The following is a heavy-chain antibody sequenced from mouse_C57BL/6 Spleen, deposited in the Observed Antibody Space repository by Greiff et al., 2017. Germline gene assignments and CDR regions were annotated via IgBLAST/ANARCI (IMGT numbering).Heavy chain of an antibody. CDR3: ARMSIARYNAMDY. CDR1: GYTFTGYN. V-gene: IGHV1-18*01. J-gene: IGHJ4*01. CDR2: INPNNGGT. Sequence: EVQLQQSGPELVKPGASVKISCKASGYTFTGYNMDWVKQSHGQSLEWIGDINPNNGGTIYNQKFKGKATLTVDKASSTAYVELRSLTSEYTAVYYCARMSIARYNAMDYWGQGTSVTVSS.